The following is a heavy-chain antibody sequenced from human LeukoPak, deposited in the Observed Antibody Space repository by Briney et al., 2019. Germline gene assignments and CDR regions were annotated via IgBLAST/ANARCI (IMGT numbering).Heavy chain of an antibody. CDR2: IYYSGST. D-gene: IGHD1-1*01. J-gene: IGHJ5*02. CDR3: ARQLLPVGTNWFDP. Sequence: PSETLSLTCTVSGGSISSYYWSWIRHPPGKGLEWIGYIYYSGSTNYNPSLKSRVTISVDTSKNQFSLKLSSVTAADTAVYYCARQLLPVGTNWFDPWGQGTLVTVSS. CDR1: GGSISSYY. V-gene: IGHV4-59*08.